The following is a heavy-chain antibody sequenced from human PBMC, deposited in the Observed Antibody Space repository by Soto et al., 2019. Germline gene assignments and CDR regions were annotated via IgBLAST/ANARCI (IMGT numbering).Heavy chain of an antibody. J-gene: IGHJ6*02. D-gene: IGHD6-13*01. V-gene: IGHV3-30*18. CDR1: GFTFSNYG. CDR2: ISYDGSNK. Sequence: QVQLVESGGGVVQPGRSLRLSCAASGFTFSNYGMHWVRQAPGKGLEWVAVISYDGSNKDYADSVKGRFTISRDNSKNTLRLQMNSLRAEDTAVFYCAKSYSSSWPYFRSYGMDVWGQGTTVTVSS. CDR3: AKSYSSSWPYFRSYGMDV.